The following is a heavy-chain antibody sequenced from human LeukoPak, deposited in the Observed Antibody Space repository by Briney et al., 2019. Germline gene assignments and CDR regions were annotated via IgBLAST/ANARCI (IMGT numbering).Heavy chain of an antibody. D-gene: IGHD3-10*01. CDR3: ARDRGMGSGSYYGWFDP. Sequence: GGSLRLSCAASGFTFSSYAMHWVRQAPGKGLEWVAVISYDGSNKYYADSVKGRFTFSRDNSKNTLYLQMNSLRAEDTAVYYCARDRGMGSGSYYGWFDPWGQGTLVTVSS. V-gene: IGHV3-30*04. CDR1: GFTFSSYA. CDR2: ISYDGSNK. J-gene: IGHJ5*02.